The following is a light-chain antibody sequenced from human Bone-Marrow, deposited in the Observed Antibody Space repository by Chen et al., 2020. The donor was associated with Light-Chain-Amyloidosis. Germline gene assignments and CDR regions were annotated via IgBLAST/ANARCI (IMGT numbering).Light chain of an antibody. J-gene: IGLJ2*01. CDR2: RDT. V-gene: IGLV3-25*03. CDR1: DLPKKY. CDR3: QSADSSGTYEVI. Sequence: SYELTQPPSVLVSPGQTASITCSGEDLPKKYAYWYQQKPGRAPVLVIHRDTERPSGISERFSGSSSGTTATLTISGVQAEDEADYHCQSADSSGTYEVIFGGGTKLTVL.